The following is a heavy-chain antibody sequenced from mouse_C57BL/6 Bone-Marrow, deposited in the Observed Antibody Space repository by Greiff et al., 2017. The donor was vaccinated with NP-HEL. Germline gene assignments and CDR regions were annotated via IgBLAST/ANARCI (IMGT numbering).Heavy chain of an antibody. Sequence: VQLQQSGAELVRPGASVKLSCTASGFNIKDDYMHWEKQRPEQGLEWIGWIDPENGDTEYASKLQGKATITADTSSNTAYLQLISLTSEDTAVYYCTTRVITTVVDWYFDVWGTGTTVTVSS. D-gene: IGHD1-1*01. CDR3: TTRVITTVVDWYFDV. CDR2: IDPENGDT. CDR1: GFNIKDDY. V-gene: IGHV14-4*01. J-gene: IGHJ1*03.